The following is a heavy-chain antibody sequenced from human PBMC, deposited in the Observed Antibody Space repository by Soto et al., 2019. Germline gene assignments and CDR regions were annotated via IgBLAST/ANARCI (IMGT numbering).Heavy chain of an antibody. D-gene: IGHD3-22*01. Sequence: HPGGSLRLSCAASGFTFNIFAVHWVRQAPGKGLEWVSLISYDGNDKYYADSVKGRFTIPRDNSKNTLSLQMNSLRTEDTALYYCARGPNYYDRSAYFGYWGQGTLVTVSS. CDR2: ISYDGNDK. J-gene: IGHJ4*02. CDR1: GFTFNIFA. CDR3: ARGPNYYDRSAYFGY. V-gene: IGHV3-30*04.